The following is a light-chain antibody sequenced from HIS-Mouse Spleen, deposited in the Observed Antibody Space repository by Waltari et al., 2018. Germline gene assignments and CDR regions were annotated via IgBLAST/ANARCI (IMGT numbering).Light chain of an antibody. CDR1: SRDVGAYNY. CDR2: EVS. CDR3: SSYTSSSTF. J-gene: IGLJ1*01. V-gene: IGLV2-14*01. Sequence: QSALTQPASVSGSPGQSITISCTGTSRDVGAYNYVSWYQQHPGKAPKLMIYEVSNRPSGVSNRFSGSKSGNTASLTISGLQAEDEADYYCSSYTSSSTFFGTGTKVTVL.